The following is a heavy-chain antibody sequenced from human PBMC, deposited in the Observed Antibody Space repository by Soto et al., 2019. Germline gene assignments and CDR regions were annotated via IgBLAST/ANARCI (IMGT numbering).Heavy chain of an antibody. V-gene: IGHV3-11*01. D-gene: IGHD1-26*01. CDR3: ARGKDNFGSYYYNYGMDV. J-gene: IGHJ6*02. Sequence: MRLSCAASGFTFSDYYMSWIRQAPGNGLEWVSYISSSGSTIYYADSVKGRFTISRHNAKNSMYLQMNSLRAEDTAVYYCARGKDNFGSYYYNYGMDVRGQGTTVTVSS. CDR2: ISSSGSTI. CDR1: GFTFSDYY.